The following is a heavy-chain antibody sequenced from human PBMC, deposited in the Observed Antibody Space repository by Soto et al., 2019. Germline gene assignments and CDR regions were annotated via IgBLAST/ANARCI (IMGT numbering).Heavy chain of an antibody. D-gene: IGHD2-2*01. Sequence: ASVKVSCKASGDTFTSYYMHWVRQAPGQGLEWMGIINPSGGTSYAQKFQGRVTMTRDTSTSTVYMELNSLSDEDTAVYYCAIEGVVLVPALVDYYYGMDVWGQGTTVTVSS. CDR1: GDTFTSYY. J-gene: IGHJ6*02. V-gene: IGHV1-46*01. CDR2: INPSGGT. CDR3: AIEGVVLVPALVDYYYGMDV.